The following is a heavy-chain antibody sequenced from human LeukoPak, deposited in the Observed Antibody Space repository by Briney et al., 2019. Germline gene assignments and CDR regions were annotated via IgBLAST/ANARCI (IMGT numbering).Heavy chain of an antibody. Sequence: PSETLSLTCTVSGGSISSYYWSWIRQPPGKGLEWIGYIYYSGSTNYNPSLKSRVTISVDTSKNQFSLKLSSVTAADTAVYYCARDKGLAAAGHWYFDLWGRGTLVTVSS. CDR3: ARDKGLAAAGHWYFDL. CDR2: IYYSGST. J-gene: IGHJ2*01. CDR1: GGSISSYY. D-gene: IGHD6-13*01. V-gene: IGHV4-59*01.